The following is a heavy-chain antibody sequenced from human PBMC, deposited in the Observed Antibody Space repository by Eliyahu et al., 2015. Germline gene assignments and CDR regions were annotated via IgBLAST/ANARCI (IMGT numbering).Heavy chain of an antibody. Sequence: EVQLLESGGGLVQPGGSLRLSXAAXGXXFSXXAMSWVRQAPGKGLEWVSAISGSGGSTYYADSVKGRFTISRDNSKNTLYLQMNSLRAEDTAVYYCAKAQPGAVAGLPFDYWGQGTLVTVSS. V-gene: IGHV3-23*01. J-gene: IGHJ4*02. D-gene: IGHD6-19*01. CDR3: AKAQPGAVAGLPFDY. CDR1: GXXFSXXA. CDR2: ISGSGGST.